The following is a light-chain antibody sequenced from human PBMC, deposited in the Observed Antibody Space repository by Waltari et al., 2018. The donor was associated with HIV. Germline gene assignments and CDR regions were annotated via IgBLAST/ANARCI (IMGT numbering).Light chain of an antibody. CDR3: AAWDDSLMGV. CDR2: YNN. Sequence: QSVLTQPPSASGTPGQRLTISSSGIRSNLGTHTVTWYPQLPGTSPKLLIYYNNQRPSGVPDRFSGSKSGTSAFLAISGLQSEDEADYYCAAWDDSLMGVFGGGTRLTVL. V-gene: IGLV1-44*01. CDR1: RSNLGTHT. J-gene: IGLJ3*02.